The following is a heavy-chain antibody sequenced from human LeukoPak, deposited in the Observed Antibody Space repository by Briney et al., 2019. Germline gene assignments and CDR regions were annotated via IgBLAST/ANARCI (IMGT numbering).Heavy chain of an antibody. D-gene: IGHD3-22*01. CDR3: ATDRERDPSVYYLV. CDR1: GFIFSDYA. CDR2: ISDDGSGT. J-gene: IGHJ4*02. V-gene: IGHV3-23*01. Sequence: GGSLRLSCAASGFIFSDYAMGWVRQAPGQGLEWVSTISDDGSGTYYADSVKGRFTISRDNSKNTLFLQINSLRAEDSAVYYCATDRERDPSVYYLVGGQGTLITVSS.